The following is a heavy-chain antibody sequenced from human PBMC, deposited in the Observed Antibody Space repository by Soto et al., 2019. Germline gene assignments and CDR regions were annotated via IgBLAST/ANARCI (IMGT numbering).Heavy chain of an antibody. CDR3: ARGGSRGWYPFDY. CDR2: IKQDGSEI. J-gene: IGHJ4*02. D-gene: IGHD6-19*01. Sequence: GGSLILSCAASGFTFRTYLMSWVRQAPGKGLEWVANIKQDGSEIYYVDSVKGRFTISRDNAENSLYLQMNSLRAEDTAVYYCARGGSRGWYPFDYWGQGTLVTVSS. CDR1: GFTFRTYL. V-gene: IGHV3-7*05.